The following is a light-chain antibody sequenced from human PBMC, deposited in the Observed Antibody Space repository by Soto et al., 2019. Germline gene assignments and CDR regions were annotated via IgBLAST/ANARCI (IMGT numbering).Light chain of an antibody. CDR2: AVS. V-gene: IGKV3-20*01. J-gene: IGKJ4*01. Sequence: MVFTHSPGTLSMSPAETPTLSRGASRSVRSGYFAWYQHKPGQAPRLLIFAVSSRATGIPARFSGTGSGTDFTLTISGLEPEDFAVYYCQQYGNSPLTFGGGTKVDI. CDR3: QQYGNSPLT. CDR1: RSVRSGY.